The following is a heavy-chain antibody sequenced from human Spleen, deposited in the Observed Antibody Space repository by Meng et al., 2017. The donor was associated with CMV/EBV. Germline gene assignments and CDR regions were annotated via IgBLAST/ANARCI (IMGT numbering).Heavy chain of an antibody. CDR1: GFTFSSYV. CDR3: ARELLRFLEWFSYYGMDV. J-gene: IGHJ6*02. Sequence: GGSLRLSCAASGFTFSSYVMSWVRQAPGKGLEWVSGISGSGSSTYYADSVKGRFTISRDNAKNSLYLQMNSLRAEDTAVYYCARELLRFLEWFSYYGMDVWGQGTTVTVSS. CDR2: ISGSGSST. V-gene: IGHV3-23*01. D-gene: IGHD3-3*01.